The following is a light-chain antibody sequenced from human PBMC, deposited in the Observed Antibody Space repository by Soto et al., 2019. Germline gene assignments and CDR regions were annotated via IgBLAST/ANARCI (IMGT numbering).Light chain of an antibody. Sequence: DIQLTQSPSSLSASVGDRVTITCRASQGIGNFLAWYQQKPGKVPKPLISAASSLQSGVPSRFSGRGSGTDFTLTITSLQPEDVATYYCQKYSSVITFGQGTRLEIK. J-gene: IGKJ5*01. CDR2: AAS. V-gene: IGKV1-27*01. CDR3: QKYSSVIT. CDR1: QGIGNF.